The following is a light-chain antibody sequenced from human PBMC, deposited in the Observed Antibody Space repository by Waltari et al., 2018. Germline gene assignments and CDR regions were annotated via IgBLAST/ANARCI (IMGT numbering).Light chain of an antibody. J-gene: IGKJ1*01. Sequence: DIVMTQTPLSLSVAPGQTASLSCKSSQSLLYSDGKTFLYWYLQKPGQPPQLLIYEVSNRFSGVPDRFSGSGSGTDCTLKISRVEAEDVGVFYCMQSLRLPWTFGQGTKVEIK. V-gene: IGKV2D-29*01. CDR2: EVS. CDR3: MQSLRLPWT. CDR1: QSLLYSDGKTF.